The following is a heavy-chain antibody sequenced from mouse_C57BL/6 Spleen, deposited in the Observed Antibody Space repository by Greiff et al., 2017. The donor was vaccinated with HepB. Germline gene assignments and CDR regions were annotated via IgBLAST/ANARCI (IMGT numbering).Heavy chain of an antibody. Sequence: QVQLQQPGAELVRPGSSVKLSCKASGYTFTSYWMDWVKQRPGQGLEWIGNIYPSDSETHYNQKFKDKATLTVDKSSSTAYMQLSSLTSEDSAVYYCAREASYYSNLYFDYWGQGTTLTVSS. CDR2: IYPSDSET. CDR3: AREASYYSNLYFDY. D-gene: IGHD2-5*01. CDR1: GYTFTSYW. V-gene: IGHV1-61*01. J-gene: IGHJ2*01.